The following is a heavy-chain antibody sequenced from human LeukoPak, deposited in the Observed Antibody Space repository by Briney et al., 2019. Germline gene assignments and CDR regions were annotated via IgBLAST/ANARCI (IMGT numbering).Heavy chain of an antibody. CDR1: GFTFSSYS. CDR3: ARDLLGPYGGQKSPLGY. Sequence: PGGSLRLSCAASGFTFSSYSMNWVRQAPGKGLEWVSSISSSSSYIYYADSVKGRFTISRDNAKNSLYLQMNSLRAEDTAVYYCARDLLGPYGGQKSPLGYWGQGTLVTVSS. V-gene: IGHV3-21*01. J-gene: IGHJ4*02. CDR2: ISSSSSYI. D-gene: IGHD4-23*01.